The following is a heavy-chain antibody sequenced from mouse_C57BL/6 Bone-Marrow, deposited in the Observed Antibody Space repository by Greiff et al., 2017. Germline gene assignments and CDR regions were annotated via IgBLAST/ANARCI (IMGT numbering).Heavy chain of an antibody. CDR2: ISNGGGST. J-gene: IGHJ2*01. D-gene: IGHD1-1*01. Sequence: EVKLVESGGGLVQPGGSLKLSCAASGFTFSDYYMYWVRQTPEKRLEWVAYISNGGGSTYYPDTVKGRFTISRDNAKNTLYLQMSRLKSEDTAMYYCARHYYGSFFDYWGQGTTLTVSS. CDR1: GFTFSDYY. V-gene: IGHV5-12*01. CDR3: ARHYYGSFFDY.